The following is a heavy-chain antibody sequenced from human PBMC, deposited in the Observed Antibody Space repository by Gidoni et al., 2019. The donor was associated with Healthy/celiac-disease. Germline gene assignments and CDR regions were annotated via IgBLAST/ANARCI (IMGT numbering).Heavy chain of an antibody. CDR3: ARYYYDFWSGYYKPDKYYFDY. V-gene: IGHV4-34*01. D-gene: IGHD3-3*01. Sequence: QVQLQQWGAGLLKPSETLSLTCAVSGGSFSGYYWSWIRQPPGKGLEWIGEINHSGSTNYNPSLKSRVTISVDTSKNQFSLKLSSVTAADTAVYYCARYYYDFWSGYYKPDKYYFDYWGQGTLVTVSS. CDR2: INHSGST. J-gene: IGHJ4*02. CDR1: GGSFSGYY.